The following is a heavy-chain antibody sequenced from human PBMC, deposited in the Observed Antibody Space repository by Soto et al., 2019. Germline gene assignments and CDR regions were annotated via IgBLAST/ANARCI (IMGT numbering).Heavy chain of an antibody. CDR2: INHSGST. J-gene: IGHJ4*02. CDR3: ARGGLPYYFDY. V-gene: IGHV4-34*01. CDR1: GGSFSGYY. Sequence: SETLSLTCAVYGGSFSGYYWSWIRQPPGKGLEWIGEINHSGSTNYNPSLKSRLTISVDTSKKQFSLKLSSVTAADTAVYHCARGGLPYYFDYWGQGTLVTVSS.